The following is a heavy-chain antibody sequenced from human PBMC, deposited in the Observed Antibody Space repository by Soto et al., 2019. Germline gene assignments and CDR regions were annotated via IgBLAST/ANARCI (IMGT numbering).Heavy chain of an antibody. J-gene: IGHJ6*02. D-gene: IGHD3-3*01. CDR3: ARDGWFSALRIPFGLDV. CDR1: GGSISSYY. V-gene: IGHV4-59*01. Sequence: SETLSLTCTVSGGSISSYYWSWIRQPPGKGLEWIGYIYYSGSTNYNPSLKSRVTISVDTSKNQFSLTSEDTALYYCARDGWFSALRIPFGLDVWGQGTTVTVSS. CDR2: IYYSGST.